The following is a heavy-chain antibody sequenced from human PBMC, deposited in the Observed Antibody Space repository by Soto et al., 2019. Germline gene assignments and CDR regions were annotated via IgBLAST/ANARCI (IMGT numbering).Heavy chain of an antibody. V-gene: IGHV4-31*03. CDR2: IHYSGNT. CDR1: GGSISSGGYC. D-gene: IGHD6-13*01. J-gene: IGHJ5*02. CDR3: ARLIVGAAGTTEWFDP. Sequence: QVQLQESDPGLVKPSQTLSLTCTVSGGSISSGGYCWSWIRQHPGKGLEWIGYIHYSGNTYYNPSLKRRVIVSVDTSKNQFALQRSSVTAADTAVYYCARLIVGAAGTTEWFDPWGQGTLVTVSS.